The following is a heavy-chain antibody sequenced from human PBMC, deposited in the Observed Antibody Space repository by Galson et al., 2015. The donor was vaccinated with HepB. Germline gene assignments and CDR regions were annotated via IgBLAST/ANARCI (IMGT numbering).Heavy chain of an antibody. CDR1: GFTFSNAW. J-gene: IGHJ4*02. V-gene: IGHV3-15*01. CDR3: TTEEPAGSGSYHDY. Sequence: SLRLSCAASGFTFSNAWMSWVRQAPGKGLEWVGRIKSKTDGGTTDYAAPVKGRFTISRDDSKNTLYLQMNSLKTEDTAVYYCTTEEPAGSGSYHDYWGQGTLVTVSS. D-gene: IGHD1-26*01. CDR2: IKSKTDGGTT.